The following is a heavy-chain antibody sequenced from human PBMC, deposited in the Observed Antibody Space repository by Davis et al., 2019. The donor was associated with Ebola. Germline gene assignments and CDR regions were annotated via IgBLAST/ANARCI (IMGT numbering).Heavy chain of an antibody. D-gene: IGHD3-22*01. V-gene: IGHV3-30-3*01. J-gene: IGHJ4*02. Sequence: GESLKISCAASGFTVSSNYMSWVRQAPGKGLEWVAVISYDGSNKYYADSVKGRFTISRDNSKNTLYLQMNSLRAEDTAVYYCARDGGYYYDSSGYSTDYWGQGTLVTVSS. CDR2: ISYDGSNK. CDR3: ARDGGYYYDSSGYSTDY. CDR1: GFTVSSNY.